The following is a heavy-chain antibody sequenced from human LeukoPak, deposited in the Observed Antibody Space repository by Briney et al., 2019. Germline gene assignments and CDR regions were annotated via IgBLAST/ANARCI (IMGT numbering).Heavy chain of an antibody. CDR3: ARDEVVVVPAATLDYYYYGMDV. J-gene: IGHJ6*02. CDR2: ISWNSGSI. V-gene: IGHV3-9*01. CDR1: GFTFDDYA. Sequence: GGSLRLSCAASGFTFDDYAMHWVRQAPGKGLEWVSGISWNSGSIGYADSVKGRFTISRDNAKNSLYLQMNSLRAEDTAVYYCARDEVVVVPAATLDYYYYGMDVWGQGTTVTVSS. D-gene: IGHD2-2*01.